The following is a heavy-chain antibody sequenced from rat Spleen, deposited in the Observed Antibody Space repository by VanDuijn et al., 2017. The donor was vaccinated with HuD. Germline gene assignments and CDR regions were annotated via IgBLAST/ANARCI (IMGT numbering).Heavy chain of an antibody. J-gene: IGHJ2*01. D-gene: IGHD1-9*01. CDR3: ARRHYGYTDYFDY. Sequence: EVQLVESGGGLVQPGGSLNLSCTASGFTFSNYDMAWVRQAPTKGLEWVASISYGDSSGHSSTYYRDSVKGRFTISRDNAKSTLSLQMDSLRSEDTATYYCARRHYGYTDYFDYWGQGVMVTVSS. CDR1: GFTFSNYD. V-gene: IGHV5-25*01. CDR2: ISYGDSSGHSST.